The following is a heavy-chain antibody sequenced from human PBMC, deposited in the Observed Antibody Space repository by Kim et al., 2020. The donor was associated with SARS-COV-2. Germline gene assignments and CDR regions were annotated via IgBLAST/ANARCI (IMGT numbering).Heavy chain of an antibody. V-gene: IGHV3-23*01. J-gene: IGHJ3*01. CDR3: VKRQEGRSGWATLEV. D-gene: IGHD6-19*01. CDR1: GFTFAKYA. Sequence: GGSLRLSCAASGFTFAKYAMSWVRQAPGKGLEWVSTVIGSADRTHYANSVRGRFTISRDNSKNMVYLQMDSLTAEDTGIYFCVKRQEGRSGWATLEVWG. CDR2: VIGSADRT.